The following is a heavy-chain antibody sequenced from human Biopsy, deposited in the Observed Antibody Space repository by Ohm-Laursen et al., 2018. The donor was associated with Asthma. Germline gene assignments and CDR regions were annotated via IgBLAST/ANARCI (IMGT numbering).Heavy chain of an antibody. Sequence: GTLSLTCTVSGGSISSSSYYWGWIRRPPGKGLEFIGTIYYSGSTYYNPSLKSRVTLSVDASKNQFSLKLTSVTAADTAVYYCVSPPGYWGQGTRVTISS. J-gene: IGHJ4*02. CDR1: GGSISSSSYY. CDR2: IYYSGST. V-gene: IGHV4-39*01. CDR3: VSPPGY.